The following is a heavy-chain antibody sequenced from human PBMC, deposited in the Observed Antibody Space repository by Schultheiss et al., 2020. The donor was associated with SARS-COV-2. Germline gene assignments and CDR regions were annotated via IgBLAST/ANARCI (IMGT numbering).Heavy chain of an antibody. D-gene: IGHD3-22*01. J-gene: IGHJ1*01. CDR3: ARTYDSSGYYYLGYFQH. CDR1: GGSISSSSYY. Sequence: SETLSLTCTVSGGSISSSSYYWGWIRQPPGKGLEWIGSIYYSGSTYYNPSLKSRVTISVDTSKNQFSLKLSSVTAADTAVYYCARTYDSSGYYYLGYFQHWGQGTLVTVSS. CDR2: IYYSGST. V-gene: IGHV4-39*01.